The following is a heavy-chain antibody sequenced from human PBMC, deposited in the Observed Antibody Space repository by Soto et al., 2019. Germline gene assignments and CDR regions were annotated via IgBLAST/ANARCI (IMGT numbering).Heavy chain of an antibody. CDR3: ARDRSSSSTYYYGMDV. D-gene: IGHD6-6*01. V-gene: IGHV3-33*01. CDR2: IWYDGSNK. Sequence: QVQLVESGGGVVQPGRSLRLSCAASGFTFSSYGMHWVRQAPGKGLEWVAVIWYDGSNKYYADSVKGRFTISRDNYKNTLYLQMNSLRAEDTAVYYCARDRSSSSTYYYGMDVWGQGTTVTVSS. J-gene: IGHJ6*02. CDR1: GFTFSSYG.